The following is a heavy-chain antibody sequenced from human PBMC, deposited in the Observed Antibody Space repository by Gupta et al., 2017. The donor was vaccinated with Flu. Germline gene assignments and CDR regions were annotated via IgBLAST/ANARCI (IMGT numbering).Heavy chain of an antibody. V-gene: IGHV3-7*01. CDR3: ARGPNYGDRADFFDY. Sequence: EVQLVESGGALVQPGGSLRLSCAASGFTFSSHWMSWVRQAPGKGLEWVANIKRGGNEKFYVDSAKGRFTISRDDARNSLSLQMNSLRAEDTAVYYCARGPNYGDRADFFDYWGQGSLVIVSS. J-gene: IGHJ4*02. CDR2: IKRGGNEK. D-gene: IGHD3-16*01. CDR1: GFTFSSHW.